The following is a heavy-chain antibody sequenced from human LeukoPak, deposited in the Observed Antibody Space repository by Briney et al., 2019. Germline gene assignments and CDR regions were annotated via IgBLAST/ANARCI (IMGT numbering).Heavy chain of an antibody. CDR2: IKQDGREQ. CDR3: ARAAYSYDYVWGSYRYFDY. CDR1: GFRSSRYW. D-gene: IGHD3-16*02. J-gene: IGHJ4*02. V-gene: IGHV3-7*01. Sequence: VGSLRVSCAASGFRSSRYWMSWVRQAPGKGLEWVANIKQDGREQNYVESVKGRFTISRDNAKNSLYLQTNSLRAEDTAVYYCARAAYSYDYVWGSYRYFDYWGQGTLVTVSS.